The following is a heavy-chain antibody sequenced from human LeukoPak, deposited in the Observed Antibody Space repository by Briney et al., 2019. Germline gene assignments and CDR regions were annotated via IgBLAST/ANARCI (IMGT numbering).Heavy chain of an antibody. J-gene: IGHJ6*02. CDR1: GGSISSGGYY. Sequence: PSETLSLTCAVSGGSISSGGYYWSWIRQHPGKGLEWIGYIYYSGSTYYNPSLKSRVTISVDTSKNQFSLKLSSVTAADTAVYYCARDSRKLLMVYAGDLRDYYYGMDVWGQGTTVTVSS. CDR3: ARDSRKLLMVYAGDLRDYYYGMDV. CDR2: IYYSGST. D-gene: IGHD2-8*01. V-gene: IGHV4-31*11.